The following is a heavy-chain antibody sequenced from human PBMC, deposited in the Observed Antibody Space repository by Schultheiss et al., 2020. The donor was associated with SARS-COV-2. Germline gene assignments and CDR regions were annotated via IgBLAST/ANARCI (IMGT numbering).Heavy chain of an antibody. J-gene: IGHJ4*02. D-gene: IGHD2-15*01. Sequence: ESLKISCAVYGGSFSGYYWSWIRQPPGKGLEWIGEINHSGSTNYNPSLKSRVTISVDTSKNPFSLKLSSVTAADTAVYYCARVAAARVNFDYWGQGTLVTGSS. CDR1: GGSFSGYY. CDR2: INHSGST. CDR3: ARVAAARVNFDY. V-gene: IGHV4-34*01.